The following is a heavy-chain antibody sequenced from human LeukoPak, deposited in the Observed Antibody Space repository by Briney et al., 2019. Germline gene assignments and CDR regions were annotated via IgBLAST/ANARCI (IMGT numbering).Heavy chain of an antibody. CDR2: IWYNGKNK. CDR3: VRDPSNSGWAFDY. Sequence: PGGSLRLSCAASGFTFSSYAMHWVRQAPGKGLEWVAMIWYNGKNKHYADSVKGRFTISRDNSKNTLGLQMNSLRADDTAVYYCVRDPSNSGWAFDYWGQGTLVTVSS. CDR1: GFTFSSYA. V-gene: IGHV3-33*08. D-gene: IGHD6-19*01. J-gene: IGHJ4*02.